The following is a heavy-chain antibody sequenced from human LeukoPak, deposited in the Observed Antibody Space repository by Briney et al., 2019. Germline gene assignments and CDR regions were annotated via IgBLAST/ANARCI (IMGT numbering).Heavy chain of an antibody. CDR3: AKDYGYYSSYYYGMDV. CDR1: GFTFRSYG. CDR2: VSYDGRNK. D-gene: IGHD4-11*01. J-gene: IGHJ6*02. Sequence: AGGSLRLSCAASGFTFRSYGMHWVRQAPGKGLEWVAVVSYDGRNKYYADSVKGRFTISRDNSKNTLYMQMNSLRAEDTAVYYCAKDYGYYSSYYYGMDVWGQGTTVTVSS. V-gene: IGHV3-30*18.